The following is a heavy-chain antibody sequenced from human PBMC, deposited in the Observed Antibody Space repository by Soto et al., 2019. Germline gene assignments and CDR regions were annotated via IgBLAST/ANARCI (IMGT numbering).Heavy chain of an antibody. V-gene: IGHV3-15*01. J-gene: IGHJ4*02. CDR1: GFSFSDAW. CDR3: ATGGYYPDY. Sequence: EVQLVESGGGLVKPGGSLRLSCAGSGFSFSDAWMNWFRQAPGKGLEWVGHVKSETHGGTTDYGAPVKGRFTISRDDPENTVFLQMNSLKSEDTAVYYCATGGYYPDYWGQGTLVTVSS. D-gene: IGHD3-10*01. CDR2: VKSETHGGTT.